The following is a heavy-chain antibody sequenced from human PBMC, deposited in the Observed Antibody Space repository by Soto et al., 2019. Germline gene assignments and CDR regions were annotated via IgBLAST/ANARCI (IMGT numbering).Heavy chain of an antibody. V-gene: IGHV1-46*01. Sequence: QVQLVQSGAEVKKPGASVKVSCKASGYTFTSYYFHWVRQAPGQGLEWMGIINPSGGSTTYAQTFQGRVTMTRDTSTTTVYMELSSLRSEDTAVYYCARDTHVIAEYFQDWGQGTLVTVSS. CDR1: GYTFTSYY. CDR3: ARDTHVIAEYFQD. D-gene: IGHD2-21*01. CDR2: INPSGGST. J-gene: IGHJ1*01.